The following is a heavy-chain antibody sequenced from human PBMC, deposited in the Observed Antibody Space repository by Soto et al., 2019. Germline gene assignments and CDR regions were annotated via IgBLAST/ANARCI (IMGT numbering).Heavy chain of an antibody. J-gene: IGHJ6*02. CDR2: INPNSGGT. CDR1: GYTFTAYY. V-gene: IGHV1-2*02. CDR3: ARLPHPRLYYYGMDV. Sequence: GASVKVSCKASGYTFTAYYMHWVRQAPGQGLEWMGWINPNSGGTNYAQKFQGRVTMTRDTSTSTAYMEVSRLRSDDTAVYFCARLPHPRLYYYGMDVWGQGTKVTVSS.